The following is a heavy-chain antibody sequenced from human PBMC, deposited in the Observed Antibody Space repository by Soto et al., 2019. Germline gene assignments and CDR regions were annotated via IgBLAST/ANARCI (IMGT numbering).Heavy chain of an antibody. J-gene: IGHJ4*02. CDR2: INAGNGNT. V-gene: IGHV1-3*01. CDR3: ASMFWRFDWLLWAQFDY. Sequence: ASVKVSCKASGYTFTSYAMHWVRQAPGQRLEWMGWINAGNGNTKYSQKFQGRVTITRDTSASTAYMELSSLRSEDTAVYYCASMFWRFDWLLWAQFDYWGQGTLVTVSS. D-gene: IGHD3-9*01. CDR1: GYTFTSYA.